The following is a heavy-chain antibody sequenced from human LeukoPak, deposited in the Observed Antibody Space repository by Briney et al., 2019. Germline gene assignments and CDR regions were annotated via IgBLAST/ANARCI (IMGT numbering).Heavy chain of an antibody. CDR1: GFTFSSYA. V-gene: IGHV3-23*01. Sequence: GGSLRLSCVASGFTFSSYAMSWVRQAPGKGLEWVSVISGSGGSTYYADSVKGRFTISRDNSKNTLYLEMNSLRVEDTAVYYCAKDEGYYYMDVWGKGTTVTVSS. CDR3: AKDEGYYYMDV. CDR2: ISGSGGST. J-gene: IGHJ6*03.